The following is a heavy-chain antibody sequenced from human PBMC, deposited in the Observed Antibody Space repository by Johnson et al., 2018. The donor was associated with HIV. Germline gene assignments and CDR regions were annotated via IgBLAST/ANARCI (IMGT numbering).Heavy chain of an antibody. CDR3: ARNGDGYTPDAFDI. V-gene: IGHV3-9*01. Sequence: VHLVESGGGLVQPGRSLRLSCAASGFTFDDYAMHWVRQAPGKGLEWVSGISWNSGSIGYADSVKGRFTISRDNAKNSLYLQMNSLRVEDTAVYFCARNGDGYTPDAFDIWGQGTVVTVSS. J-gene: IGHJ3*02. CDR2: ISWNSGSI. CDR1: GFTFDDYA. D-gene: IGHD5-24*01.